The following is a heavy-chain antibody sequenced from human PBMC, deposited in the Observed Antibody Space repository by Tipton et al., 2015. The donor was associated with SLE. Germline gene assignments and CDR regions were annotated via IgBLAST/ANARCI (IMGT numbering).Heavy chain of an antibody. V-gene: IGHV4-34*01. CDR1: GGSFSVHY. J-gene: IGHJ3*02. D-gene: IGHD2-8*01. CDR2: IDHSRST. Sequence: TLSLTCAVYGGSFSVHYWSWSWIRQPPGKGLEWIGEIDHSRSTNYNPSLKSRVTISLDTSKNQFSLKLSSVTAADTAVYYCARQWYPFAFDIWGQGTMVTVSS. CDR3: ARQWYPFAFDI.